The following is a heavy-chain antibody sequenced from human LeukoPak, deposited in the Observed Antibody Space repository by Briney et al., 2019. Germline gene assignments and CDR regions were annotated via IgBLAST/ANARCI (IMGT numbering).Heavy chain of an antibody. D-gene: IGHD1-26*01. CDR3: ARGVAISTADY. CDR1: GGSFSGYY. J-gene: IGHJ4*02. V-gene: IGHV4-34*01. CDR2: INHSGST. Sequence: PSETLSLTCAVYGGSFSGYYWSWIRQPPGKGLEWIGEINHSGSTNYNPSLKSRVTISVDTSKNQFSLKLSSVTAADTAVYYCARGVAISTADYWGQATLVTVSS.